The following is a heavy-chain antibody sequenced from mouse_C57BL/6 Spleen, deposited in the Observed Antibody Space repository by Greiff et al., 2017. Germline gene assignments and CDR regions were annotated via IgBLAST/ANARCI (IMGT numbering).Heavy chain of an antibody. J-gene: IGHJ1*03. CDR2: INPNYGTT. D-gene: IGHD1-1*01. CDR1: GYSFTDYN. CDR3: ARAHYGSSHWYFDV. Sequence: VQLQQSGPELVKPGASVKISCKASGYSFTDYNMNWVKQSNGKSLEWIGVINPNYGTTSYNQKFKGKATLTVDPSSSTAYMQLNSLTSEDSSVYYCARAHYGSSHWYFDVGGTGTTVTVSS. V-gene: IGHV1-39*01.